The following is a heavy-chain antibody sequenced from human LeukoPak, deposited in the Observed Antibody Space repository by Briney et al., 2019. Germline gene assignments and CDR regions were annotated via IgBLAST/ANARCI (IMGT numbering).Heavy chain of an antibody. J-gene: IGHJ4*02. Sequence: GGSLRLSCAASGFTFSSYAMHWVRQAPGKGLEWVAVISYDGSNKYYADSVKGRFTISRDNSKNTLYLQMNSLRAEDTAVYYCARDNAWAAFLDHWGQGTLVTVSS. CDR1: GFTFSSYA. V-gene: IGHV3-30-3*01. CDR2: ISYDGSNK. CDR3: ARDNAWAAFLDH. D-gene: IGHD3-16*01.